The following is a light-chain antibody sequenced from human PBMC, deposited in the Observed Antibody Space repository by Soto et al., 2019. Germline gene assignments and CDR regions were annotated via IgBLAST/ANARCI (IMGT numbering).Light chain of an antibody. CDR3: QQYQNWPWT. Sequence: EIVMTQSPATLSVSPGERATLSCRASQSVSSNLAWYQQKPGQAPRLLIYGASTRATGIPARFSGSGSGTEFTLTISSLQSEDFAVYYCQQYQNWPWTLGQGTKVEIK. J-gene: IGKJ1*01. CDR1: QSVSSN. V-gene: IGKV3-15*01. CDR2: GAS.